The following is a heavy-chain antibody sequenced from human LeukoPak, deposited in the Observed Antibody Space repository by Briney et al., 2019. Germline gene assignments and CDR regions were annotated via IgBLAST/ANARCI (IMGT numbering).Heavy chain of an antibody. J-gene: IGHJ4*02. D-gene: IGHD6-13*01. CDR3: AKDGSWDSSWPYFDY. Sequence: GGSLRLSCTTSGFAFSNYAMNWVRQAPGKGPEWVSGISGFNTYYADSVKGRFTIFRDNSKNVLYLQMNSLRAEDTAVYYCAKDGSWDSSWPYFDYWGQGTLVTVSS. CDR1: GFAFSNYA. CDR2: ISGFNT. V-gene: IGHV3-23*01.